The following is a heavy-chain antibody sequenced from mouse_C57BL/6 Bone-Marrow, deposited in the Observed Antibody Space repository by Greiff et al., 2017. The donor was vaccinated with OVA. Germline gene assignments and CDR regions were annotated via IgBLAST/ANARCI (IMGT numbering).Heavy chain of an antibody. J-gene: IGHJ2*01. CDR3: ARPPVYYGSRDFFDY. CDR1: GYTFTSYW. CDR2: IDPSDSYT. D-gene: IGHD1-1*01. V-gene: IGHV1-59*01. Sequence: VQLQQPGAELVRPGTSVKLSCKASGYTFTSYWMHWVKQRPGQGLEWIGVIDPSDSYTNYNQKFKGKATLTVDTSSSTAYMQLSSLTSEDSAVYYCARPPVYYGSRDFFDYWGQGTTLTVSS.